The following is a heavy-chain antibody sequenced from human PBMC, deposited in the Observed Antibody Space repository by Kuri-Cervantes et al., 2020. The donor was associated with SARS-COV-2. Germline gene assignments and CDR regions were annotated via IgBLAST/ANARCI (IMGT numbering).Heavy chain of an antibody. CDR1: GFSFSIYA. Sequence: GESLKISCVASGFSFSIYAMTWVRQAPGKGLEFVSGINDVYEAYYADSVRGRFTVSRDNSENTLYLQMNSLRAEDTAVYYCAKVLGGYSYGYHGGWGQGTLVTVSS. V-gene: IGHV3-23*01. J-gene: IGHJ4*02. CDR2: INDVYEA. D-gene: IGHD5-18*01. CDR3: AKVLGGYSYGYHGG.